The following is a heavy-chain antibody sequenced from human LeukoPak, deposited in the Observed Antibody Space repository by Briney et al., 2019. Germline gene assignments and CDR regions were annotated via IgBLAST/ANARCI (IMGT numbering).Heavy chain of an antibody. Sequence: GASVKVSCKAPGCTFTSYGVSWVRQAPGQGLEWMGWISGYNGDTYYVQKFKGRVTMTTDTSTSTVYMEVRSLSSDDTAIYYCARKGTAAALDYWGQGTLVTVSS. CDR2: ISGYNGDT. CDR3: ARKGTAAALDY. CDR1: GCTFTSYG. D-gene: IGHD6-13*01. V-gene: IGHV1-18*01. J-gene: IGHJ4*02.